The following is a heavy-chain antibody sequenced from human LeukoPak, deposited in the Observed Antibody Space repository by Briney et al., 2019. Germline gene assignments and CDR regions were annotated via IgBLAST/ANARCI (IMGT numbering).Heavy chain of an antibody. Sequence: SETLSLTCAVSGYSISSGYYWGWIRQPPRKGLEWIGSIYHNGNTYYNPSLKSRVTISVDTSKNEFSLKLSSVTAADTAVCYCARAYHSSWYLNWFDPWGQGTLVTVSS. D-gene: IGHD6-13*01. J-gene: IGHJ5*02. CDR2: IYHNGNT. CDR3: ARAYHSSWYLNWFDP. V-gene: IGHV4-38-2*01. CDR1: GYSISSGYY.